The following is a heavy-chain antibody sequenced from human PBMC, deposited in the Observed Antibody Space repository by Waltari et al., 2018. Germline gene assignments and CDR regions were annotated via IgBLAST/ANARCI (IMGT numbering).Heavy chain of an antibody. D-gene: IGHD6-19*01. Sequence: QVQLQESGPGLGKPSETLSLTCTVSGGSISSYYWSWIRQPPGKGLEWIGYIYYSGSTNYNPSLKSRVTISVDTSKNQFSLKLSSVTAADTAVYYCARLTAHRSSGWPGPDYMDVWGKGTTVTISS. V-gene: IGHV4-59*08. J-gene: IGHJ6*03. CDR1: GGSISSYY. CDR3: ARLTAHRSSGWPGPDYMDV. CDR2: IYYSGST.